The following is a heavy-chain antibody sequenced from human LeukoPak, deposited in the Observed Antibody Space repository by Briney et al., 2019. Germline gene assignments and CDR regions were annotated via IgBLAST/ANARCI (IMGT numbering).Heavy chain of an antibody. CDR1: GASLSGYY. J-gene: IGHJ4*02. CDR3: AGGNIAARMGY. CDR2: INHSGST. Sequence: PSETLSLTCAVSGASLSGYYWTWIRQPPGKGLEWIGEINHSGSTDYNPSLKSRVTISVDTSKNQFSLKLYSVTAADMAVYYCAGGNIAARMGYWGQGTLVTVSS. D-gene: IGHD6-6*01. V-gene: IGHV4-34*01.